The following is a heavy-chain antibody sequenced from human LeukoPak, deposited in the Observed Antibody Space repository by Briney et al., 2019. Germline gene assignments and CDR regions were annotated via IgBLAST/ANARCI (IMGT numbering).Heavy chain of an antibody. CDR3: ATEPSRSYSFDHLDF. CDR2: VVPMFGIR. J-gene: IGHJ4*02. V-gene: IGHV1-69*04. D-gene: IGHD5-12*01. CDR1: GGTFNNYA. Sequence: ASVKVSCKTSGGTFNNYAISWVRQAPGQGLEWMGRVVPMFGIRNYPQTFRGRVNITADKATDTVYMELRSLRAEDTAIYYCATEPSRSYSFDHLDFWGLGTPVTVSS.